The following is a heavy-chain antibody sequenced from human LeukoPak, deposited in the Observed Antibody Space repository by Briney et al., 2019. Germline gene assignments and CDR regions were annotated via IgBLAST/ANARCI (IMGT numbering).Heavy chain of an antibody. Sequence: ASVKVSCKASGYTFTTYYMHWVRQARGQALEWLGIINPSGGSTNYAQKFKGRVTMTEDTSTDTAYMELSSLRSEDTAVYYCATDLRWGQGTLVTVSS. V-gene: IGHV1-46*01. J-gene: IGHJ4*02. CDR2: INPSGGST. CDR3: ATDLR. CDR1: GYTFTTYY.